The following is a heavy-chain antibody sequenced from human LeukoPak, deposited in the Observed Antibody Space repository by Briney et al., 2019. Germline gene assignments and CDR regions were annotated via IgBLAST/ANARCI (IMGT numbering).Heavy chain of an antibody. V-gene: IGHV1-18*01. J-gene: IGHJ6*02. CDR2: ISADNGNT. Sequence: ASVKVSCKGSGCTFTSYGISWVRQAPGQGLEWMGCISADNGNTNYAQKLQGRVTVTTDTSRSTAYMELRSLRSDDTAVYYCARVHIRAPTYDFWRGSRYGLDVWGQGTTVTVSS. CDR1: GCTFTSYG. CDR3: ARVHIRAPTYDFWRGSRYGLDV. D-gene: IGHD3-3*01.